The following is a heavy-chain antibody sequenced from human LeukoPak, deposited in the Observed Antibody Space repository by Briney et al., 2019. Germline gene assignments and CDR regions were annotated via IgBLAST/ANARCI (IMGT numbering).Heavy chain of an antibody. D-gene: IGHD3-22*01. Sequence: GGSLRLSCAASGFTVSSNYMSWVRQAPGRGLEWVSVIYSGGSTYYADSVKGRFTISRDSSKNTLYLHMHSLRAEDTAVYYCSRSSVSYDSSGYYGYWGQGTLVTVSS. CDR3: SRSSVSYDSSGYYGY. V-gene: IGHV3-53*01. CDR1: GFTVSSNY. CDR2: IYSGGST. J-gene: IGHJ4*02.